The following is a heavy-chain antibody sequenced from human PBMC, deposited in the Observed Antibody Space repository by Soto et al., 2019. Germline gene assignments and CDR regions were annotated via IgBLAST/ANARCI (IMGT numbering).Heavy chain of an antibody. CDR2: INDSGDI. V-gene: IGHV4-34*01. Sequence: QVQLQQWGAGLLKPSETLSLTCAVYGGSFSGYQWSWIRQTPGKGLEWIGGINDSGDINYNPSLKSRVTILVHSPKKQISLRLSCVTAADAAVYYCARGLILWFGELSRRGGYYYYMDVWGKGTTVTVSS. CDR3: ARGLILWFGELSRRGGYYYYMDV. D-gene: IGHD3-10*01. J-gene: IGHJ6*03. CDR1: GGSFSGYQ.